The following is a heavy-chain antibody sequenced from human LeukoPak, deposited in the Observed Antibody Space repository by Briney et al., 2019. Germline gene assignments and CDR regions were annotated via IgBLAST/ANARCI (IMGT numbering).Heavy chain of an antibody. CDR2: INHSGST. CDR1: GGSFSGYY. CDR3: APLPYYYDSSGPVDFDY. J-gene: IGHJ4*02. Sequence: SETLSLTCAVYGGSFSGYYWSWIRQPPGKGLEWIGEINHSGSTNYNPSLKSRVTISADTSKNQFSLKLSSVTAADTAVYYCAPLPYYYDSSGPVDFDYWGQGTLVTVSS. V-gene: IGHV4-34*01. D-gene: IGHD3-22*01.